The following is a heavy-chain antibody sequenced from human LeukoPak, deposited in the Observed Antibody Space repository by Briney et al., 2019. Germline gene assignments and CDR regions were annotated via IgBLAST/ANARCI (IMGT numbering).Heavy chain of an antibody. CDR3: AGQGDYYDSSGYL. J-gene: IGHJ5*02. Sequence: SETLSLTCTVSGGSISSYYWSWIRQPPGKGLEWIGYIYYSGSTNYNPSLKSRVTISVDTSKNQFSLKLSSVTAADTAAYYCAGQGDYYDSSGYLWGQGTLVTVSS. V-gene: IGHV4-59*01. D-gene: IGHD3-22*01. CDR2: IYYSGST. CDR1: GGSISSYY.